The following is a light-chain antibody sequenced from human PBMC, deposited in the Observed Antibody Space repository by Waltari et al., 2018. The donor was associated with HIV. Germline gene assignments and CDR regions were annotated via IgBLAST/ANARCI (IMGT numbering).Light chain of an antibody. Sequence: QSSLTQPPSASGSPGQSVNIASTEANGDVSAYNYVSWYKQHSDRPPKLVICEVTKRPSGVPDRFSGSKSGNTASLFVSGLQPEDEATYFCSSFAGTHKLFGGGTKLTVL. V-gene: IGLV2-8*01. CDR3: SSFAGTHKL. CDR2: EVT. CDR1: NGDVSAYNY. J-gene: IGLJ2*01.